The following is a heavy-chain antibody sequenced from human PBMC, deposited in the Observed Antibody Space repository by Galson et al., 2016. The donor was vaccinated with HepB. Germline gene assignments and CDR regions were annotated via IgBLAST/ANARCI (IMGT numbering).Heavy chain of an antibody. V-gene: IGHV3-23*01. CDR2: LSNSGGST. CDR3: AKGLDF. CDR1: GFTFTTYA. Sequence: SLRLSCAVSGFTFTTYAMSWVRQAPGKGLEWVSSLSNSGGSTYYADSVQGRFTISRDNSKNTLYLQMNSLRTEDTAVYYCAKGLDFWGQGTLVTVSS. J-gene: IGHJ4*02.